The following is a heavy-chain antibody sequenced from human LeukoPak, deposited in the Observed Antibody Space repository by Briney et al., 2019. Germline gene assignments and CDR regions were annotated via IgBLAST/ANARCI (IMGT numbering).Heavy chain of an antibody. V-gene: IGHV3-11*03. Sequence: GGSLRLSCVVSGIPFSDFYMNGIRQAPGKGLEWISYVSSSSSYTDYAESVKGRFSISRDNAKSALYLEMSDLRVEDTAVYYCAAGTAADYWGQGTLVIVSS. D-gene: IGHD6-13*01. J-gene: IGHJ4*02. CDR2: VSSSSSYT. CDR1: GIPFSDFY. CDR3: AAGTAADY.